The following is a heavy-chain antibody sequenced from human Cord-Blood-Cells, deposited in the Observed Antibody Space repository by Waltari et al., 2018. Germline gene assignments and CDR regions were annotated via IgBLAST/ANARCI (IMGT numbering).Heavy chain of an antibody. J-gene: IGHJ3*02. CDR2: FDHEDGET. Sequence: QVQLVQSGAEVKKPGASVKVSCKVSGYTLTELSMHWVRQAPGKGLEWMGGFDHEDGETIYGQKFQGRVTMTEDTSTDTAYMELSSLRSEEMAVYYCATASRGGDIHDAFDIWGQGTMVTVSS. CDR1: GYTLTELS. CDR3: ATASRGGDIHDAFDI. D-gene: IGHD2-21*01. V-gene: IGHV1-24*01.